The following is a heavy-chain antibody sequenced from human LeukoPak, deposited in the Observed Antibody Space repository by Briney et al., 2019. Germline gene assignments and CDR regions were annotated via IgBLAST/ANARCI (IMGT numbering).Heavy chain of an antibody. V-gene: IGHV3-21*01. CDR1: GFTFSSYG. Sequence: KPGGSLRLSCAASGFTFSSYGMNWVRQAPGKGLEWVSSISSSSIYIYYADSVKGRFTISRDNAKNSLYLQMNSLRAEDTAVYYCARDRGDDYYDSSGYFDHWGQGTLVTVSS. CDR3: ARDRGDDYYDSSGYFDH. D-gene: IGHD3-22*01. CDR2: ISSSSIYI. J-gene: IGHJ4*02.